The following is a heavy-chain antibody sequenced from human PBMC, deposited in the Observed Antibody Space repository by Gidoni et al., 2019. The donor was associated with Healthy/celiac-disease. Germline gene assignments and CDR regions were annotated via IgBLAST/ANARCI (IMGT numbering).Heavy chain of an antibody. J-gene: IGHJ4*02. CDR2: ISGSGGST. V-gene: IGHV3-23*01. CDR1: GCTFSSYA. CDR3: AKSRGVRGVQDY. Sequence: EVQLLESGGGVVQPGGSLRRSCAASGCTFSSYAMRWVRQAPGKGLEWVSAISGSGGSTYYADSVKGRFTISSDNSTNTLYLQMNSLRAEDTAVYYCAKSRGVRGVQDYWGQVTLVTVSS. D-gene: IGHD3-10*01.